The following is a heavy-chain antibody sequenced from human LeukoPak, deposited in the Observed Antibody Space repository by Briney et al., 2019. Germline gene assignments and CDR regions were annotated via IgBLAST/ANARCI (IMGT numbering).Heavy chain of an antibody. J-gene: IGHJ4*02. CDR1: GGSISSGGYS. CDR3: ARGLDY. Sequence: SETLSLTCAVSGGSISSGGYSWSWIRQPPGKGLEWIGYIYHSGSTYYNPSLKSRVTISVDRSKNQFPLKLSSVTAADAAVYYCARGLDYWGQGTLSPSPQ. D-gene: IGHD6-19*01. V-gene: IGHV4-30-2*01. CDR2: IYHSGST.